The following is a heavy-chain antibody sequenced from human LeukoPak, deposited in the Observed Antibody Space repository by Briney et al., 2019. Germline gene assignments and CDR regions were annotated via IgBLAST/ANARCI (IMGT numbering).Heavy chain of an antibody. J-gene: IGHJ5*02. D-gene: IGHD1/OR15-1a*01. CDR1: GGSISSYY. Sequence: PSETLSLTCTVSGGSISSYYWSWIRQPPGKGLEWIGYIYTSGSTNYNPSLKSRVTISVDTSKNQFSLKLSSVTAADTAVYYCAREQNRPLLLGPRLRKPPPYNWFDPWGQGTLVTVPS. V-gene: IGHV4-4*09. CDR3: AREQNRPLLLGPRLRKPPPYNWFDP. CDR2: IYTSGST.